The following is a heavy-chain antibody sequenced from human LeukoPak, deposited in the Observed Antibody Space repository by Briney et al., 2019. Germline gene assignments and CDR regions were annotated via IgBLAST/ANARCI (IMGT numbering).Heavy chain of an antibody. CDR3: AGDGSGSYGSPYSWDYGMDV. D-gene: IGHD5-18*01. Sequence: ASVKVSCKASGYTFTSYGISWVRQAPGQGLEWMGWISAYNGNTNYAQKLQGRVTMTTDTSTSTAYMELRSLRSDDTAVYYCAGDGSGSYGSPYSWDYGMDVWGQGTTVTVSS. CDR1: GYTFTSYG. CDR2: ISAYNGNT. V-gene: IGHV1-18*01. J-gene: IGHJ6*02.